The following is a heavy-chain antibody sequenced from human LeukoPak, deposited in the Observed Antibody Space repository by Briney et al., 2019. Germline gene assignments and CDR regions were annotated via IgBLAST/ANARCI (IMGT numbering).Heavy chain of an antibody. D-gene: IGHD3-10*01. V-gene: IGHV4-30-2*01. CDR3: ARSYGSGSYSYYFDY. CDR2: IYHSGST. Sequence: SQTLSLTCAVFGGSISSGGYSWSWIRQPPGKGLEWIGYIYHSGSTYYNPSLKSRVTISVDRSKNQFSLKLSSVTAADTAVYYCARSYGSGSYSYYFDYWGQGTLVTVSS. CDR1: GGSISSGGYS. J-gene: IGHJ4*02.